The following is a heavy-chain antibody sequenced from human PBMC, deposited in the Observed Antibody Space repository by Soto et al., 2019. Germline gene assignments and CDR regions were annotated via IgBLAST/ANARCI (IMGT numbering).Heavy chain of an antibody. CDR1: GDSITTTNW. Sequence: SETLSRTCAVSGDSITTTNWWTFFRQSPGKGREWIGEIYSSGNTNYNPSLMSRVTMSVDESTNQFSLKLTSLTIADTAVYFCARAPGVVVGTSIVSSFFDSWGQGTLVTVSS. CDR2: IYSSGNT. D-gene: IGHD2-21*02. J-gene: IGHJ5*01. CDR3: ARAPGVVVGTSIVSSFFDS. V-gene: IGHV4-4*02.